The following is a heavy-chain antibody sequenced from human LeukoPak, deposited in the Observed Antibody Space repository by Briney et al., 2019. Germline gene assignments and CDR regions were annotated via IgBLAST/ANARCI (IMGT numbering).Heavy chain of an antibody. CDR3: ARETDTAMVPDY. CDR2: ISAYNGNT. D-gene: IGHD5-18*01. Sequence: ASVKVSCKASGYTFSSYGISWVRQAPGQGLERMGWISAYNGNTNYAQKLQDRVTMTTVTSTSTAYMELRSLRSDDTAVYYCARETDTAMVPDYWGQGTLVTVSS. J-gene: IGHJ4*02. CDR1: GYTFSSYG. V-gene: IGHV1-18*01.